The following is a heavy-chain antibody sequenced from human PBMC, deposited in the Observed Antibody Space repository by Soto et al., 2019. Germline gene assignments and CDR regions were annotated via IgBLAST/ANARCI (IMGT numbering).Heavy chain of an antibody. Sequence: PGESVTSSCRAYGYIFATHWIVWVRQMPGKGLGWMGIIYPGDSDTRYSPSFQGQVTISADKSISTAYPQWSSLKASDTAMYYCTRHYKTGPFDYWGQGTMVTVSS. V-gene: IGHV5-51*01. D-gene: IGHD1-1*01. CDR3: TRHYKTGPFDY. CDR2: IYPGDSDT. J-gene: IGHJ4*02. CDR1: GYIFATHW.